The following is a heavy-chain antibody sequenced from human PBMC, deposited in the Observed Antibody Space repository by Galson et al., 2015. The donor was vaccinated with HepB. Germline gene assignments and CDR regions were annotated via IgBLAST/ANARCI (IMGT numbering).Heavy chain of an antibody. CDR3: TTGKVDRYEYYYYGMDV. V-gene: IGHV3-15*01. Sequence: SLRLSCAAFGFTFSNAWMSWVRQTPGKGLEWVGRIKSKTDGGTTDYAAPVKGRFTISRDDSKNTLYLQMSSLKTEDTAVYYCTTGKVDRYEYYYYGMDVWGQGTTVTVSS. J-gene: IGHJ6*02. D-gene: IGHD2-2*01. CDR1: GFTFSNAW. CDR2: IKSKTDGGTT.